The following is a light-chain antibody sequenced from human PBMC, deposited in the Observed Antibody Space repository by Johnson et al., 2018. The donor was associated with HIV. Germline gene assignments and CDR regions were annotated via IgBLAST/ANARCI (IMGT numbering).Light chain of an antibody. J-gene: IGLJ1*01. Sequence: QSILTQPPSVSAAPGQKVTISCSGSSSNIGKNHVSWYQQFPGTAPKLLVYEDDKRPSDIPDRFSGSKSGTSATLGITGLQTGDEADYYCGTWDSSLSAGVSVTGTTASVL. CDR1: SSNIGKNH. V-gene: IGLV1-51*02. CDR3: GTWDSSLSAGV. CDR2: EDD.